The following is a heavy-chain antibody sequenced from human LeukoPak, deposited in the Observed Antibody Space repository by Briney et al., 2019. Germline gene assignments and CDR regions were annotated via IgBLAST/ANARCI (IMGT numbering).Heavy chain of an antibody. CDR1: GGSTSSGDYY. CDR3: AREDYYGSGSYYTYYFDY. D-gene: IGHD3-10*01. CDR2: IYYSGST. Sequence: SETLSLTCTVSGGSTSSGDYYWSWIRQPPGKGLEWIGYIYYSGSTSYNPSLKSRVTISVDTSKNQFSLKLSSVTAADTAVYYCAREDYYGSGSYYTYYFDYWGQGTLVTVSS. J-gene: IGHJ4*02. V-gene: IGHV4-30-4*01.